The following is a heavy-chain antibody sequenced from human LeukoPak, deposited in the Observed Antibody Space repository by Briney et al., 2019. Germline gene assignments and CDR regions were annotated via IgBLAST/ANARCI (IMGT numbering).Heavy chain of an antibody. J-gene: IGHJ3*02. D-gene: IGHD1-26*01. CDR2: ISSSGGAT. CDR3: AKVSESYQAASGNYYKVFDI. CDR1: GFAFSNHA. Sequence: GGSLRLSCAASGFAFSNHAMSWVRQAPGKGLEWVSTISSSGGATYFAGSVKGRFTISRDNSKNTLSLQTNSLRAEDTAVYYCAKVSESYQAASGNYYKVFDIWGQGTMVTVSS. V-gene: IGHV3-23*01.